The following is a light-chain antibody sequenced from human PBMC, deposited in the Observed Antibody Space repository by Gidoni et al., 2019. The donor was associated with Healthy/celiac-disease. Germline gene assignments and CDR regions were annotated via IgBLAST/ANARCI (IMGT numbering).Light chain of an antibody. CDR1: QSVSSSY. CDR3: QQYGSSPGYT. Sequence: EIVLTQSPGTLSLSPGERATLSCSASQSVSSSYLAWYQQKPGQAPRLLIYGASSMATGIPDRFSGSGSGTDFTLTIIRLEPEDFAVYYCQQYGSSPGYTFGQGTKLEIK. V-gene: IGKV3-20*01. CDR2: GAS. J-gene: IGKJ2*01.